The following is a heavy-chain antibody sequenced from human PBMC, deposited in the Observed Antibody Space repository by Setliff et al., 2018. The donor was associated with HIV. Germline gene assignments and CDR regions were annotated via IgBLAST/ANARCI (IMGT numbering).Heavy chain of an antibody. CDR3: ARVREGFLPYDAFEI. J-gene: IGHJ3*02. CDR2: IHSSGNT. D-gene: IGHD3-3*01. CDR1: GGSFTGYH. Sequence: SETLSLTCAVYGGSFTGYHWSWVRQPPGKGLEWLGEIHSSGNTNYSPSLKGRVTISVDTPKNQYSLNLKSVTAADTAVYYCARVREGFLPYDAFEIWGQGTMVTVSS. V-gene: IGHV4-34*01.